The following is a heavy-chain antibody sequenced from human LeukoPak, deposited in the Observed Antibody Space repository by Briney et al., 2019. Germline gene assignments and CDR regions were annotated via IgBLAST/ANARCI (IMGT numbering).Heavy chain of an antibody. CDR3: AKDSTIGGYYFDY. CDR1: GGSVSSGSYY. Sequence: SETLSLTCTVSGGSVSSGSYYWSWIRQPPGRGLEWIGSLYYSGSTNYNPSLRSRVTISVDTSKNQFSLKVTSVTAADTAVYFCAKDSTIGGYYFDYWGQGTLVTVSS. CDR2: LYYSGST. D-gene: IGHD3-10*01. V-gene: IGHV4-61*01. J-gene: IGHJ4*02.